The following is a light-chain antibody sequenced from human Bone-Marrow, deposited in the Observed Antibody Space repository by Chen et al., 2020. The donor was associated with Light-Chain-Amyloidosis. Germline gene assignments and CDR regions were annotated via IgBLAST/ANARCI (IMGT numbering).Light chain of an antibody. CDR3: AAWVASLRVYR. CDR1: NSNVGTDT. Sequence: QSVLTQPPSASGNPGQRVTLSCSGSNSNVGTDTVYWYQQLPGTAPKLLIYNDFQRPSVVPDRSSGAKAGTSAFPAIGGRRAEDEADYYCAAWVASLRVYRFGAGTKVTVL. V-gene: IGLV1-47*01. CDR2: NDF. J-gene: IGLJ1*01.